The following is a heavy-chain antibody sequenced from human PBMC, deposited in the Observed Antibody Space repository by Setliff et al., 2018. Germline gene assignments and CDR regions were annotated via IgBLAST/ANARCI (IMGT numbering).Heavy chain of an antibody. Sequence: ASVKVSCKASGYTFTSYDINWVRQAPGQGLEWMGWINPNSGGTNYAQKFQGRVTITADKSTSTAYMELSSLRSEDTAVYYCARVQQLGTFDYWGQGTLVTVSS. CDR3: ARVQQLGTFDY. J-gene: IGHJ4*02. V-gene: IGHV1-8*03. D-gene: IGHD6-13*01. CDR1: GYTFTSYD. CDR2: INPNSGGT.